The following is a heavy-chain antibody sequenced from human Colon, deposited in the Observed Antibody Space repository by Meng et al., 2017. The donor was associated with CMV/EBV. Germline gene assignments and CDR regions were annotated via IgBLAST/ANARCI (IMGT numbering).Heavy chain of an antibody. CDR3: ARDIDSAEGY. CDR1: GGTFSSYA. Sequence: QVPLVQSGAEVKKAVSSVKVSCKAAGGTFSSYAISWVRQAPGQGLEWMGGIITIFGTANYAQKFQGRVTITADESTSTAYMELSSLRSEDTAVYYCARDIDSAEGYWGQGTLVTVSS. D-gene: IGHD1-26*01. V-gene: IGHV1-69*12. J-gene: IGHJ4*02. CDR2: IITIFGTA.